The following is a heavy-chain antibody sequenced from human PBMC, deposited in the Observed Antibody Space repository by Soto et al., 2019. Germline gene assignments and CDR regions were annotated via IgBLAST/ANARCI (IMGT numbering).Heavy chain of an antibody. CDR2: IWYDGSNK. J-gene: IGHJ6*02. V-gene: IGHV3-33*01. D-gene: IGHD3-10*01. Sequence: GGSLRLSCAASGFTFSSYGMHWVRQAPGKGLEWVAVIWYDGSNKYYADSVKGRFTISRDNYKNTLYLQMNSLRAEDTAVYYCARDIWFGGLGDYYYGMDVWGQGTTVTVSS. CDR3: ARDIWFGGLGDYYYGMDV. CDR1: GFTFSSYG.